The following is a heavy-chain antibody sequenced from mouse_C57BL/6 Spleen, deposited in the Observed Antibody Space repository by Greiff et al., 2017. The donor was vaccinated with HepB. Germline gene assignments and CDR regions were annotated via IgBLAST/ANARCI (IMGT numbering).Heavy chain of an antibody. CDR1: GFTFSSYG. V-gene: IGHV5-6*01. J-gene: IGHJ2*01. CDR3: ARQGHGYSFDY. CDR2: ISSGGSYT. D-gene: IGHD2-2*01. Sequence: EVQGVESGGDLVKPGGSLKLSCAASGFTFSSYGMSWVRQTPDKRLEWVATISSGGSYTYYPDSVKGRFTISRDNAKNTLYLQMSSLKSEDTAMYYCARQGHGYSFDYWGQGTTLTVSS.